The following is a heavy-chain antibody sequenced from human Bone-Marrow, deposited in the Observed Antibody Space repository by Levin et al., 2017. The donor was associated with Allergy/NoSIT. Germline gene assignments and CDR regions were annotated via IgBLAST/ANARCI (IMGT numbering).Heavy chain of an antibody. J-gene: IGHJ3*02. D-gene: IGHD1-1*01. CDR3: AKDLLQHALDI. V-gene: IGHV3-23*01. CDR1: GFTFSTTT. Sequence: SGESLKISCAASGFTFSTTTMNWVRQAPGKGLEWVSTISGTGGSTYYADSVKGRFTISRDNSKNTLYLQMNSLRAEDTAVYYCAKDLLQHALDIWGQGTMVTVSS. CDR2: ISGTGGST.